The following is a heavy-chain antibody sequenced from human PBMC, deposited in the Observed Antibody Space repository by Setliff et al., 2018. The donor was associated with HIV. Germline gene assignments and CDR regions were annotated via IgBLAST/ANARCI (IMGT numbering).Heavy chain of an antibody. J-gene: IGHJ6*04. D-gene: IGHD2-15*01. CDR1: GDNFNSHS. CDR2: IVPIFGTP. CDR3: ARDSRDIVVVIAPEPEPYYYYGMDV. V-gene: IGHV1-69*13. Sequence: SVKVSCKASGDNFNSHSISWVRQAPGQELEWMGGIVPIFGTPNYAQKFKGRLTTTADESTSTVYMELSSLRSEDTAVYFCARDSRDIVVVIAPEPEPYYYYGMDVWGEGTTVTVSS.